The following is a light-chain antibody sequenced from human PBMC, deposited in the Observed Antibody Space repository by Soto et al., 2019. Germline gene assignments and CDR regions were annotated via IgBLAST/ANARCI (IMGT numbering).Light chain of an antibody. J-gene: IGKJ4*01. CDR2: GAS. CDR1: QSVSSIY. Sequence: EIVLTQSPGTLSLSPGERATLSCRASQSVSSIYLAWYQQKPGQAPRLLIYGASSRATGIPDRFSGSGYGTDFTLTISRLEPEDFAVYYCQQYGSSPKLTFVGGTKGEIK. CDR3: QQYGSSPKLT. V-gene: IGKV3-20*01.